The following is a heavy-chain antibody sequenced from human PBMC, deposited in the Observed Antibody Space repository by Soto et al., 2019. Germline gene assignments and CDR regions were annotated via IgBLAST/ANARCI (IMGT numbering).Heavy chain of an antibody. J-gene: IGHJ5*02. V-gene: IGHV1-18*01. D-gene: IGHD3-3*01. CDR3: ARGRGNYDFWSGVNFGGSFDP. CDR1: GYTFTSYG. CDR2: ISAYNGNT. Sequence: ASVKVSCKASGYTFTSYGISWVRQAPGQGLEWMGWISAYNGNTNYAQKLQGRVTMTTDTSTSTAYMELRSLRSDDTAVYYCARGRGNYDFWSGVNFGGSFDPWGQGTLVTVSS.